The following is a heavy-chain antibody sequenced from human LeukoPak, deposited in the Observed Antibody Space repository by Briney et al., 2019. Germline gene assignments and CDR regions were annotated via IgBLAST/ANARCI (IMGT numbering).Heavy chain of an antibody. CDR1: GYTFTGYY. D-gene: IGHD6-19*01. CDR3: ARFAVHRRITVAGQFGLDY. Sequence: ASVKVSCKASGYTFTGYYMHWVRQAPGQGLEWMGWISPTSGGTNYAQKFQGRVTMTRDTSTSTVYMELSSLRSEDTAVYYCARFAVHRRITVAGQFGLDYWGQGTLVSLSS. CDR2: ISPTSGGT. V-gene: IGHV1-2*02. J-gene: IGHJ4*02.